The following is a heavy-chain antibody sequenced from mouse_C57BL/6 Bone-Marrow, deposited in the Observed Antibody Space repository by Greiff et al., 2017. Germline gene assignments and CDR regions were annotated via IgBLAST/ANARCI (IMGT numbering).Heavy chain of an antibody. CDR2: IYPGNSDP. D-gene: IGHD1-1*01. V-gene: IGHV1-5*01. J-gene: IGHJ1*03. CDR1: GYTFTIYW. CDR3: TPQYYGSSYGYCDV. Sequence: VHVQQSGTVLARPGASVKMSCKTSGYTFTIYWMHWVTQRPGQGLEWIGAIYPGNSDPSYNQKFKGKAKLTAVTSASTAYMELSSLTNEDSAVDYCTPQYYGSSYGYCDVWGTGTTVTVSS.